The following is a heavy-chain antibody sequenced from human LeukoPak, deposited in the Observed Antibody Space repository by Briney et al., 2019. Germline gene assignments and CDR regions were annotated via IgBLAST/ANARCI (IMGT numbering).Heavy chain of an antibody. J-gene: IGHJ3*02. CDR1: GFTFSSHS. CDR2: ISSSSSYI. CDR3: ARDGDPIDYDILTGYSAFDI. V-gene: IGHV3-21*01. Sequence: PGGSLRLSCAASGFTFSSHSMNWVRQAPGEGLEWVSSISSSSSYIYYADSVKGRFTISRDNAKNSLYLQMNSLRAEDTAVYYCARDGDPIDYDILTGYSAFDIWGQGTMVTVSS. D-gene: IGHD3-9*01.